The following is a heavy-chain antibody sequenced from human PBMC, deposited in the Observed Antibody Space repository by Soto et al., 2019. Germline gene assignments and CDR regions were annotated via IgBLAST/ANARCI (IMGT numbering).Heavy chain of an antibody. J-gene: IGHJ6*02. V-gene: IGHV1-18*01. Sequence: ASVKVSCTASGYTFTSYAMHWVRQAPGQGLEWMGWISTYNGDTNYAQTFQGRVTMTTDTSTSTVHMEVRSLRSDDTAVYYCAREGVAPYYYSGMDVWGQGTPVTVSS. CDR1: GYTFTSYA. D-gene: IGHD5-12*01. CDR2: ISTYNGDT. CDR3: AREGVAPYYYSGMDV.